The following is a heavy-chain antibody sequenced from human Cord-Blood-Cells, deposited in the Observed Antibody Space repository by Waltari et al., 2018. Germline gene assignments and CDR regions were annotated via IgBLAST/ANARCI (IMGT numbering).Heavy chain of an antibody. D-gene: IGHD3-10*01. Sequence: QVQLQQWGAGLLKPSETLSLTCAVYGGSFSGYYWSWIRQPPGKGLEWIGEINHSGSTNYNPSLKRRVTRSVDTAKNQFSLKLSSVTAADTAVYYCARGGVYGSGSYYNLYWGQGTLVTVSS. V-gene: IGHV4-34*01. CDR2: INHSGST. J-gene: IGHJ4*02. CDR3: ARGGVYGSGSYYNLY. CDR1: GGSFSGYY.